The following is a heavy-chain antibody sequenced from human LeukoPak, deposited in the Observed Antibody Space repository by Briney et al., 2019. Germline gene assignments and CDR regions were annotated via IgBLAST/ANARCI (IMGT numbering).Heavy chain of an antibody. D-gene: IGHD3-3*01. J-gene: IGHJ4*02. CDR1: GFTFSSYA. CDR2: ISGSGGST. CDR3: ANPPASYYDFWSGYYTGGY. Sequence: QSGGSLRLSCAASGFTFSSYAMSWVRQAPGRGLEWVSAISGSGGSTYYADSVKGRFTISRDNSKNTLYLQMNSLRAEDTAVYYCANPPASYYDFWSGYYTGGYWGQGTLVTVSS. V-gene: IGHV3-23*01.